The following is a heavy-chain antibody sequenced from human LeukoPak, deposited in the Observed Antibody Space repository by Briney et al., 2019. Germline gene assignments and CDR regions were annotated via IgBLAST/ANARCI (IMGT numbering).Heavy chain of an antibody. CDR2: TSDRGDYT. CDR3: ARKAQYNGHYPLDY. D-gene: IGHD1-7*01. J-gene: IGHJ4*02. Sequence: GGSLRLSYAGSGFTFTSCYMSWVRQAPGKGLEWVSGTSDRGDYTYYADSVKGRFTISRDSSKNTLFLQMNSLRAEDTALYFCARKAQYNGHYPLDYWGQGTLVTVSS. V-gene: IGHV3-23*01. CDR1: GFTFTSCY.